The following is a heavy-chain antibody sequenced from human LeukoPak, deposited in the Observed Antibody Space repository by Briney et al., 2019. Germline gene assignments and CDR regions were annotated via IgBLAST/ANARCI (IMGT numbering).Heavy chain of an antibody. D-gene: IGHD1-26*01. CDR3: ATTTIRLGY. CDR2: IYYSGST. Sequence: SETLSLTCTVSGGSISSYYWSWIRQPPRKGLEWIGYIYYSGSTNYNPSLKSRVTISVDTSKNQFSLKLSSVTAADTAVYYCATTTIRLGYWGQGTLVTVSS. V-gene: IGHV4-59*01. CDR1: GGSISSYY. J-gene: IGHJ4*02.